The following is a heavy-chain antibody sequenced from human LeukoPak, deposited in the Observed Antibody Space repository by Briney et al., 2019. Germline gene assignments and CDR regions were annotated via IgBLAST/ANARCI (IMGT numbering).Heavy chain of an antibody. D-gene: IGHD5-18*01. J-gene: IGHJ4*02. CDR3: ARDFRRYSYGPIDY. Sequence: PGRSLRLSCAASGFTFSSYGMHWVRQAPGKGLEWVAVISYDGSNKYYADSVKGRFTISRDNSKNTLYLQMDSLRVEDTAVYFCARDFRRYSYGPIDYWGQGTLVTVSS. CDR2: ISYDGSNK. V-gene: IGHV3-30*03. CDR1: GFTFSSYG.